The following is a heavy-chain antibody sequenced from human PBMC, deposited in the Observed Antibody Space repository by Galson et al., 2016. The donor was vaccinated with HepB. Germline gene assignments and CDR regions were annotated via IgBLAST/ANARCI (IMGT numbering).Heavy chain of an antibody. D-gene: IGHD4-11*01. CDR1: GYTFTSYG. CDR3: ARDVQFRFDY. V-gene: IGHV1-18*04. Sequence: SVKVSCKASGYTFTSYGISWVRQAPGQGLEWMGWISGYNGDTIYAQRLQGRVTMTTDTSTSTAYMDLRSLRSDDTAVYYCARDVQFRFDYWGQGTLVTVSS. CDR2: ISGYNGDT. J-gene: IGHJ4*02.